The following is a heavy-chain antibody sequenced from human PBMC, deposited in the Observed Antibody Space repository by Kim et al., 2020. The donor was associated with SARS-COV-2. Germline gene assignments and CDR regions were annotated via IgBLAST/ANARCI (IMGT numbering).Heavy chain of an antibody. CDR3: ARVSAGTTFPYYYGMEV. CDR1: GGSISSYY. V-gene: IGHV4-59*01. D-gene: IGHD1-1*01. CDR2: IHNSGST. J-gene: IGHJ6*02. Sequence: SETLSRTCTVSGGSISSYYWSWIRQPPGKGLEWIGYIHNSGSTKYNPSLESRVSLSVDTSKNQFSLNLTSMTAADTAVYYCARVSAGTTFPYYYGMEVWGQGTTVTVSS.